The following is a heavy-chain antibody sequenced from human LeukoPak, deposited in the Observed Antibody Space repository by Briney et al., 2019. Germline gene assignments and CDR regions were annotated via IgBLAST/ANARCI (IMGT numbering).Heavy chain of an antibody. J-gene: IGHJ3*02. Sequence: ASVKVSCKASGYTFTGYYMHWVRQAPGQGLEWMGIINPSGGSTSYAQKFQGRVTMTRDTSTSTVYMELSSLRSEDTAVYYCARNGDYYDSSGAQPLAFDIWGQGTMVTVSS. CDR2: INPSGGST. CDR3: ARNGDYYDSSGAQPLAFDI. CDR1: GYTFTGYY. V-gene: IGHV1-46*01. D-gene: IGHD3-22*01.